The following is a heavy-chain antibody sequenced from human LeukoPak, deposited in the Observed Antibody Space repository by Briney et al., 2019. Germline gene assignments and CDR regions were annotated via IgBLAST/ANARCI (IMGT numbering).Heavy chain of an antibody. CDR2: IKKDGSGK. D-gene: IGHD2-21*02. CDR3: ASLADCGGDCYHYFDY. Sequence: GGSLGLSCAASGFTFSSYWMSWVRQAPGKGLEWVANIKKDGSGKYYVDSVKGRFTISRDNAKNSLFLQMNSLRAEDTAVYYCASLADCGGDCYHYFDYWGQGTLVTVSS. J-gene: IGHJ4*02. CDR1: GFTFSSYW. V-gene: IGHV3-7*01.